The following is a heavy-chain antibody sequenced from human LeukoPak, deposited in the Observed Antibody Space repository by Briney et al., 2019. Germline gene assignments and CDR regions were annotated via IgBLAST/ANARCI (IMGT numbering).Heavy chain of an antibody. CDR3: TTDSHVRQWLVGAQFDY. V-gene: IGHV3-15*01. J-gene: IGHJ4*02. Sequence: PGGSLRLSCAASGFTFSNAWMSWVRQAPGKGLKWVGRIKSKTDGGTTDYAAPVKGRFTISRDDSKNTLYLQMNSLKTEDTAVYYCTTDSHVRQWLVGAQFDYWGQGTLVTVSS. CDR2: IKSKTDGGTT. CDR1: GFTFSNAW. D-gene: IGHD6-19*01.